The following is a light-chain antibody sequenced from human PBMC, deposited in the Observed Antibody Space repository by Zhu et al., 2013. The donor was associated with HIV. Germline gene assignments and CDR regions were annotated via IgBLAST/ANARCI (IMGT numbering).Light chain of an antibody. CDR3: QTWDTDTRV. Sequence: QPVLTQSPSASASLGASVKLTCTLDSRHTIYAIAWHQHQPGKSPRFLMRLNNDGTHNKGGGIPDRFSGSASGAERHLTIYGLQSEDEADYYCQTWDTDTRVFGGGTKLTVL. CDR2: LNNDGTH. CDR1: SRHTIYA. V-gene: IGLV4-69*01. J-gene: IGLJ2*01.